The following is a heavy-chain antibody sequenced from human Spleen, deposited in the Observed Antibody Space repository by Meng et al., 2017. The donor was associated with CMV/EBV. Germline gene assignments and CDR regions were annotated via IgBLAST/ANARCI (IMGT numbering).Heavy chain of an antibody. D-gene: IGHD3-22*01. Sequence: GGSLRLSCAASGFTFRTYAMSWVRQAPGKGLEWVSHISGSGGSTYYADSVKGRFTISRDNSKDTLYLQMNSLRAEDTSVYYCAKFPFPDKYYDRSDSYYWGHGTLVTVSS. J-gene: IGHJ4*01. CDR3: AKFPFPDKYYDRSDSYY. CDR2: ISGSGGST. CDR1: GFTFRTYA. V-gene: IGHV3-23*01.